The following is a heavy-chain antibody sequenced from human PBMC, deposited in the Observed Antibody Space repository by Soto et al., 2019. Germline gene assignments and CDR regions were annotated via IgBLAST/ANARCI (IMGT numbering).Heavy chain of an antibody. J-gene: IGHJ4*02. Sequence: QVQLVQSGAEVKKPGASVKVSCKASGSTFTGYYMHWVRQAPGQGLEWMGWINPNSGGTNYAQKFQGRVTMTRDTSISTAYMELSRLRSDDTAVYYCARASHTAMGKGRLVDYWGPGTLVTVSS. CDR2: INPNSGGT. V-gene: IGHV1-2*02. D-gene: IGHD5-18*01. CDR1: GSTFTGYY. CDR3: ARASHTAMGKGRLVDY.